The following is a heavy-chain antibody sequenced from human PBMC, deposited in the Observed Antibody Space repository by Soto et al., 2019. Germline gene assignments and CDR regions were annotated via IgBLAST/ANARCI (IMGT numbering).Heavy chain of an antibody. CDR1: GYTFTSYA. CDR3: ARGITEGVDF. J-gene: IGHJ4*02. CDR2: INAGNGNT. V-gene: IGHV1-3*01. D-gene: IGHD1-20*01. Sequence: ASVKVSCKASGYTFTSYAMHWVRQAPGQRLEWMGWINAGNGNTKYSQKFQGRVTMTKDTSISTAYMELSSLTSEDTAMYYCARGITEGVDFWGQGTLVTVSS.